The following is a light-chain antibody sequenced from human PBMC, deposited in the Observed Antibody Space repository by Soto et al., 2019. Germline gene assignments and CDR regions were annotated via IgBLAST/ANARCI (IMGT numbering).Light chain of an antibody. CDR1: SSNIGAGHD. CDR2: GNR. J-gene: IGLJ1*01. Sequence: QSVLTQPPSVSGAPGQRVTISCTGSSSNIGAGHDVHWYQHLPGTAPQLLYNGNRNRSSGVPHRSSGSKSATSAPPAIARLQAADDADYYCQSYGGSLSSSDVFGTGTKVTVL. CDR3: QSYGGSLSSSDV. V-gene: IGLV1-40*01.